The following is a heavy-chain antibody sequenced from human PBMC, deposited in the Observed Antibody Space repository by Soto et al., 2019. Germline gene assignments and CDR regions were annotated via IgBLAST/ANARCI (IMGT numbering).Heavy chain of an antibody. J-gene: IGHJ6*02. D-gene: IGHD6-13*01. CDR3: ARDPGLMRSSWWYYYGMDV. CDR1: GDTITSYY. Sequence: ASVKVSCKASGDTITSYYMHWVRQAPGQGLEWMGIINPSGGSTSYAQKFQGRVTMTRDTSTSTVYMELSSLRSEDTAVYYCARDPGLMRSSWWYYYGMDVWGQGTTVTVSS. CDR2: INPSGGST. V-gene: IGHV1-46*01.